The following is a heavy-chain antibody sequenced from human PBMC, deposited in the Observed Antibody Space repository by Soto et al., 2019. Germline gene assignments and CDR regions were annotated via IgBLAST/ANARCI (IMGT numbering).Heavy chain of an antibody. CDR1: GGTLTNFINYP. CDR3: ARRNTAGFLRYFDN. D-gene: IGHD6-19*01. Sequence: QVQLVQSGAEVMQPGSSVKVSCKPSGGTLTNFINYPINWVRQSPGQGHEWMGRIVPNIDTVNYAQKFQGRVTMTADKSTGTVYMELSSLRSDDSALYYCARRNTAGFLRYFDNWGQGTLVTVSS. V-gene: IGHV1-69*06. J-gene: IGHJ4*02. CDR2: IVPNIDTV.